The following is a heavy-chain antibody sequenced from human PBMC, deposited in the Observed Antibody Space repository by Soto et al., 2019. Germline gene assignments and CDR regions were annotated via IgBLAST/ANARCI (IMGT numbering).Heavy chain of an antibody. CDR3: ATLELIAARPFEAFGY. J-gene: IGHJ4*02. CDR2: MNPNSGNT. D-gene: IGHD6-6*01. CDR1: VYTFTRYD. V-gene: IGHV1-8*01. Sequence: PSVKVSCKDSVYTFTRYDSNWVRQATDQGLEWMGWMNPNSGNTGYAQKFQGRVTMTRNTSISTAYMELSSLRSEDTAVYYCATLELIAARPFEAFGYWGQGTLVTVSS.